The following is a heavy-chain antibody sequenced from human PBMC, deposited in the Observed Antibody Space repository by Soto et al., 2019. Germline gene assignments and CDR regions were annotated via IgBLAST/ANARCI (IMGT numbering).Heavy chain of an antibody. V-gene: IGHV3-11*01. Sequence: QVQLVESGGGLVKPGGSLRLSCGASGFSFSDYSMSWVRQAPGKGLEWVSYISGSGLTIYYADSVKGRFTISRDNARQSLFLERDDLRVEETAVYYCAREPHYADYFDSWGQGTLVTVSS. CDR2: ISGSGLTI. J-gene: IGHJ4*02. CDR1: GFSFSDYS. CDR3: AREPHYADYFDS. D-gene: IGHD4-17*01.